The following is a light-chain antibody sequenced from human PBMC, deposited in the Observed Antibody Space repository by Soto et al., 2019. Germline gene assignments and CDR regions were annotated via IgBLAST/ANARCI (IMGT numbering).Light chain of an antibody. Sequence: QSVLTQPASVSGSPGQSITISCTGTSSDVGDYNYVSWYQQHPGKAPKVMIYDVSNRPSGVSNRFSGSKSGSTASLTISGLQAEDEADYYCSSYTSSSTLVFGTGTKVTV. J-gene: IGLJ1*01. CDR3: SSYTSSSTLV. V-gene: IGLV2-14*01. CDR2: DVS. CDR1: SSDVGDYNY.